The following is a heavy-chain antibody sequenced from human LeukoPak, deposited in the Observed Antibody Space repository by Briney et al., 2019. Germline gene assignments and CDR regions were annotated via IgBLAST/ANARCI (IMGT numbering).Heavy chain of an antibody. CDR2: INPNGGGT. CDR3: ARVVISSDAFDI. CDR1: GYTFTGYY. Sequence: GASVKVSCKASGYTFTGYYLHWVRQAPRQGLEWMGWINPNGGGTNYEQKFQGRVTMTRDTSISTAYMELSRLRSDDTAVYYCARVVISSDAFDIWGQGTMVTVSS. J-gene: IGHJ3*02. V-gene: IGHV1-2*02. D-gene: IGHD3-22*01.